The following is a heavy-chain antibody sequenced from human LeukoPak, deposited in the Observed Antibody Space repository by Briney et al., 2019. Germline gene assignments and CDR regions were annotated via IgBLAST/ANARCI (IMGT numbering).Heavy chain of an antibody. Sequence: PSQTLSLTCTVSGDSISSGGYYWSWVRQHPGKGLEWIGYIYYSGSTYYNPSLKSRVTISVDTSKNHFSLKLSSVTAADTAVYYCARGTHYGGPDYWGQGTLVTVSS. D-gene: IGHD4-23*01. V-gene: IGHV4-31*03. CDR1: GDSISSGGYY. J-gene: IGHJ4*02. CDR3: ARGTHYGGPDY. CDR2: IYYSGST.